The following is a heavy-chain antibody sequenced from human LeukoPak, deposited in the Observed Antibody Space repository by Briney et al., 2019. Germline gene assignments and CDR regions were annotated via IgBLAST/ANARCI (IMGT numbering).Heavy chain of an antibody. J-gene: IGHJ5*02. CDR3: AGPLKGSGWAT. V-gene: IGHV6-1*01. D-gene: IGHD6-19*01. CDR2: TYYSSKWYN. CDR1: GDSVSSKSAT. Sequence: SQALSLTCAISGDSVSSKSATWIWLRQSPSRGLEWLGRTYYSSKWYNDYGLSVRSRITVNPDTSKNQFSLQLNSVTPEDTAGYFGAGPLKGSGWATWSRGTLV.